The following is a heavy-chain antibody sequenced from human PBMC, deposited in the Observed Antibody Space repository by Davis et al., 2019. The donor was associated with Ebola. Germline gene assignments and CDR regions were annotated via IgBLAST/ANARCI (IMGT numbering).Heavy chain of an antibody. CDR2: IHWDGDK. J-gene: IGHJ4*02. CDR1: GFSLSSSGVG. V-gene: IGHV2-5*02. CDR3: AHSNVLRYFDWLLLPTPFDY. Sequence: SGPTLVKPTQTLTLTCTFSGFSLSSSGVGVGWIRQPPGKALEWLALIHWDGDKRYSPSLKSRLTITKDTSKNQVVLTMTNMDPVDTATYYCAHSNVLRYFDWLLLPTPFDYWGQGTLVTVSS. D-gene: IGHD3-9*01.